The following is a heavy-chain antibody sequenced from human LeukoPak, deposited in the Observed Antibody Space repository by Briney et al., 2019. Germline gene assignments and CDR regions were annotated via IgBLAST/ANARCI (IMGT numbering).Heavy chain of an antibody. V-gene: IGHV1-8*01. CDR3: ARGVMGATTRWFDP. J-gene: IGHJ5*02. Sequence: ASVKVSCKASGYTFTSYDINWVRQATGQGLEWMGWMNPNSGNTGYAQKFQGRVTMTRNTSISTAYMELSSLRSEDTAVYYCARGVMGATTRWFDPWGQGTLVTVSS. D-gene: IGHD1-26*01. CDR2: MNPNSGNT. CDR1: GYTFTSYD.